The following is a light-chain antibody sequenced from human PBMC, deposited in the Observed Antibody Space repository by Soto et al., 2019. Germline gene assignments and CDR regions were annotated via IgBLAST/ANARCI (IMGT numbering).Light chain of an antibody. Sequence: DIQMTQSPSSLSASVGDIVTINCRASQTISSYLNWYQQKPGKAPKLLIYCASALQSGVPPRFSGSGSRTDFTLTIRSLQPEDFATYYCQQSYNLPRTFGPGTKVDIK. V-gene: IGKV1-39*01. J-gene: IGKJ3*01. CDR1: QTISSY. CDR2: CAS. CDR3: QQSYNLPRT.